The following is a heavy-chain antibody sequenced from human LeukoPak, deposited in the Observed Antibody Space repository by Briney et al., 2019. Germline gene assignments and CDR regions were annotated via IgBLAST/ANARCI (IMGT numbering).Heavy chain of an antibody. V-gene: IGHV1-69*13. CDR3: ARDLIHELGYCSGGSCLSFDY. D-gene: IGHD2-15*01. CDR2: IIPIFGTA. J-gene: IGHJ4*02. Sequence: GASVKLSCKASGCTFSSYAISWVRQAPGPGLEWMGGIIPIFGTANYAQTFQGRVTITADESTSTAYMELSSLRSEDTAVYYCARDLIHELGYCSGGSCLSFDYWGQRTLVTVSS. CDR1: GCTFSSYA.